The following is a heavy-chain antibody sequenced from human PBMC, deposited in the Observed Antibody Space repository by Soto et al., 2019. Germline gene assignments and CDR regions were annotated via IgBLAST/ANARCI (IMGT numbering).Heavy chain of an antibody. Sequence: GASVKVSCKASGGTFSSYTISWVRQAPGQGLEWMGRIIPILGIANYAQKFQGRVTITADKSTSTAYMELSSLRSEDTAVYYCAIRRYCSSTSCYVVPFDYWGQRTLVTVSS. CDR3: AIRRYCSSTSCYVVPFDY. CDR1: GGTFSSYT. CDR2: IIPILGIA. J-gene: IGHJ4*02. V-gene: IGHV1-69*02. D-gene: IGHD2-2*01.